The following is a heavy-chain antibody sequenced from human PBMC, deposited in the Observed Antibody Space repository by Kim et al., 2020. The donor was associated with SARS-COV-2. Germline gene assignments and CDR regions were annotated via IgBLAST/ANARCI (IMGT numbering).Heavy chain of an antibody. Sequence: ASVKVSCKASGYTFTSYDINWVRQATGQGLEWMGWMNPNSGNTGYAQKFQGRVTMTRNTSISTAYMELSSLRSEDTAVYYCAREGRVLRFLEWPTQYYYYGMDVWGQGTTVTVSS. V-gene: IGHV1-8*01. D-gene: IGHD3-3*01. CDR3: AREGRVLRFLEWPTQYYYYGMDV. J-gene: IGHJ6*02. CDR1: GYTFTSYD. CDR2: MNPNSGNT.